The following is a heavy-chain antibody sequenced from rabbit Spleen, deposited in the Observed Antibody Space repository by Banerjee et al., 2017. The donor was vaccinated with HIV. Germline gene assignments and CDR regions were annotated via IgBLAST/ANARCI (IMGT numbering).Heavy chain of an antibody. CDR1: GFSFSNKAV. V-gene: IGHV1S45*01. J-gene: IGHJ4*01. Sequence: QQQLVESGGGLVKPGASLTLTCKASGFSFSNKAVMCWVRQAPGKGLEWIACINAVTGKAVYASWAKGRFTFSKTSSTTVTLQMTSLTAADTATYFCTRDAGSYAYIDGYFDLWGPGTLVTVS. D-gene: IGHD6-1*01. CDR2: INAVTGKA. CDR3: TRDAGSYAYIDGYFDL.